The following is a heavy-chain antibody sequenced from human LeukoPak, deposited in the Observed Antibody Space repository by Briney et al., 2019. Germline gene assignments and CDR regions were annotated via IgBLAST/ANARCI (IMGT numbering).Heavy chain of an antibody. CDR2: IYYSGRT. J-gene: IGHJ4*02. CDR1: GGAITNYY. CDR3: ARRVAGTGFDH. Sequence: SQTLSLTCTLSGGAITNYYGSCIRRPPGNGREWIGYIYYSGRTNKNPTLRSRGTISLDTSKNQFSLKLSCVTAADTAVYYCARRVAGTGFDHWGEGNLVTVSS. V-gene: IGHV4-59*08. D-gene: IGHD3-10*01.